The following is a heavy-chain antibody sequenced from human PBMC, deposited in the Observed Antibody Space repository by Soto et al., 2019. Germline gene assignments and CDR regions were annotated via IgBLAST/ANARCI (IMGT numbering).Heavy chain of an antibody. V-gene: IGHV3-13*01. J-gene: IGHJ6*03. D-gene: IGHD3-3*01. CDR2: LSYAGDT. CDR3: ARWGLRFLEWLPRGYYYMDV. CDR1: GFTLSTYD. Sequence: GGSLRLSCAASGFTLSTYDMHWVRQATGKGLEWVAALSYAGDTYYPGSVKGRFTVSRESAKNSLYLQMNSLTAGDTAVYYCARWGLRFLEWLPRGYYYMDVWGKGTTVTVSS.